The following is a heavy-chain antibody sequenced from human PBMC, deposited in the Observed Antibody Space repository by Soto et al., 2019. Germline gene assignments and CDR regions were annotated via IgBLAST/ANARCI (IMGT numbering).Heavy chain of an antibody. D-gene: IGHD5-12*01. J-gene: IGHJ4*02. CDR3: ARAISGYVT. Sequence: QVQLVQSGPEMKKPGASVKLSCKASGITYNTYAIHWVRQAPGQGLEWMGWINAGNGDTRFSQNFQGRVTLTRDTSASTVYMDLDSPKSEDTGVYYCARAISGYVTWGQGTLVTVSS. V-gene: IGHV1-3*01. CDR2: INAGNGDT. CDR1: GITYNTYA.